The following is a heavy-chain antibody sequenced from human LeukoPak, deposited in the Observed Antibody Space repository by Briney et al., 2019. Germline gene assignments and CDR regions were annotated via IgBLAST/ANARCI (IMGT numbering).Heavy chain of an antibody. CDR1: GFTFSSYG. J-gene: IGHJ4*02. D-gene: IGHD4-23*01. CDR3: ARNRGGNEFDY. V-gene: IGHV3-30*03. CDR2: ISYDGSNN. Sequence: GGSLRLSCTASGFTFSSYGMHWVRQAPGKGLEWMAAISYDGSNNYYAYSVKGRLTVSRDNSKNTLYLQMNSLRGEDTAVYYCARNRGGNEFDYWGQGTLVTVSS.